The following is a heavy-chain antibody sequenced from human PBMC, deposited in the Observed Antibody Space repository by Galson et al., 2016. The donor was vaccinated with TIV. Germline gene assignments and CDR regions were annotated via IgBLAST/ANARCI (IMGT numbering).Heavy chain of an antibody. CDR3: ARDGGHYSAFQY. J-gene: IGHJ1*01. V-gene: IGHV3-48*04. CDR1: GFTFNYYT. D-gene: IGHD3-22*01. CDR2: ISTSSGTI. Sequence: SLRLSCAASGFTFNYYTMHWVRQAPGKGLEWVSCISTSSGTIHYADSVKGRFTISRDNAMNSLYLQMNSLRAEDTDVYYCARDGGHYSAFQYWGQGTLVTVSS.